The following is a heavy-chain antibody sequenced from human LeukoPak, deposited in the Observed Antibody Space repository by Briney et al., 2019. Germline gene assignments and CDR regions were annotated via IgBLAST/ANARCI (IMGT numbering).Heavy chain of an antibody. Sequence: KPSETLSLTCAVYGGSFSGYYWSWIRQPPGKGLEWIGEINHSGRTNYNPSLKSRVTISVDTSKNQFSLKLSSVTAADTAVYYCASLPSSGWYRHIGYWGQGTLVTVSS. D-gene: IGHD6-19*01. CDR1: GGSFSGYY. CDR3: ASLPSSGWYRHIGY. J-gene: IGHJ4*02. CDR2: INHSGRT. V-gene: IGHV4-34*01.